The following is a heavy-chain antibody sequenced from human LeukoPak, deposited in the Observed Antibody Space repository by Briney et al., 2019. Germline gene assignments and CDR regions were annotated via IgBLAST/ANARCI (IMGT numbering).Heavy chain of an antibody. D-gene: IGHD3-3*02. J-gene: IGHJ4*02. CDR3: TTWHSYGDY. CDR1: GVSVTRDSYS. V-gene: IGHV4-39*01. CDR2: IFHSGNT. Sequence: SETLSLTCAVSGVSVTRDSYSWGWVRRPPGKGLEWIGTIFHSGNTYSNPVLTGRVAISVDASANQFSLKLTSVTAADTAVYYCTTWHSYGDYWGRGTLVAVSS.